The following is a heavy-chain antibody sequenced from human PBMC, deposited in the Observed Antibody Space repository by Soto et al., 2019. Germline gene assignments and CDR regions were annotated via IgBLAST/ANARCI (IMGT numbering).Heavy chain of an antibody. CDR3: ARGISQAVAPIMGCYFDY. V-gene: IGHV3-7*03. J-gene: IGHJ4*02. D-gene: IGHD5-12*01. CDR1: GFSFSTYW. CDR2: IKEPGGQS. Sequence: EVQLVESGGDLVQPGGSLRLSCAASGFSFSTYWMTWVRQAPGRGLEWLASIKEPGGQSFYADSVRGRFIISRDNAKNSVYLQLNSLRAEDTAVYYCARGISQAVAPIMGCYFDYWGQGTLLTVSS.